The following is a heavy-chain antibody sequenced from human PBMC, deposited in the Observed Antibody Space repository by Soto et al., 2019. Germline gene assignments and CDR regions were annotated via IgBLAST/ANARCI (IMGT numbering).Heavy chain of an antibody. V-gene: IGHV4-59*01. J-gene: IGHJ4*02. D-gene: IGHD3-3*01. CDR2: IYYSGST. CDR3: AREVYDFWSGYYRYQFDY. Sequence: SETLSLTCTVSGGSISSYYWSWIRQPPGKGLEWIGYIYYSGSTNYNPSLKSRVTMSVDTSKNQFSLKLSSVTTADTAVYYCAREVYDFWSGYYRYQFDYWGQGTLVTVSS. CDR1: GGSISSYY.